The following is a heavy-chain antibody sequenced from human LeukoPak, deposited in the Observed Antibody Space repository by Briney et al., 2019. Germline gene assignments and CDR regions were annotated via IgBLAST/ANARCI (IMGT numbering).Heavy chain of an antibody. J-gene: IGHJ4*02. Sequence: PGGSLRLSCAASGFTFSSYALSWVRQAPGEGLEGVSGISENGGTTFNADSVKGRFTTTRDNSKNTLYVQMNSLRGEDTAVYYCPKDYGPKQLFFFDAWGQGTLVTVSS. D-gene: IGHD6-13*01. CDR1: GFTFSSYA. V-gene: IGHV3-23*01. CDR2: ISENGGTT. CDR3: PKDYGPKQLFFFDA.